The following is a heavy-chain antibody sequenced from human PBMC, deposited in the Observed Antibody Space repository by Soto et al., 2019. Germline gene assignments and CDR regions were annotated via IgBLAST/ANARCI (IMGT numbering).Heavy chain of an antibody. Sequence: PGGSLRLSCAASGFTLTSYATSWVRQGPGKGLEWVSAVSGSGGSTYYADSVKGRFTISRDNSKNTLYLQMNSLGVEDTAVYYCAKEGYCTSTSCPGRMDVWGTGTTVTVSS. J-gene: IGHJ6*04. CDR3: AKEGYCTSTSCPGRMDV. CDR2: VSGSGGST. D-gene: IGHD2-2*01. CDR1: GFTLTSYA. V-gene: IGHV3-23*01.